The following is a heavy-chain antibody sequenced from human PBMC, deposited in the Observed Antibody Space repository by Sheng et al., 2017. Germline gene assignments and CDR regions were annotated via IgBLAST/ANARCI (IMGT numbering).Heavy chain of an antibody. CDR3: TFDLYGDYFPD. V-gene: IGHV3-15*01. CDR2: IKSKTDGGTT. J-gene: IGHJ4*02. Sequence: EVQLVESGGGLVKPGGSLRLSCAASGFTFSNAWMSWVRQAPGKGLEWVGRIKSKTDGGTTDYAAPVKGRFTISRDDSKNTLYLQMNSLKTEDTAVYYCTFDLYGDYFPDWGQGTLVTVSS. CDR1: GFTFSNAW. D-gene: IGHD4-17*01.